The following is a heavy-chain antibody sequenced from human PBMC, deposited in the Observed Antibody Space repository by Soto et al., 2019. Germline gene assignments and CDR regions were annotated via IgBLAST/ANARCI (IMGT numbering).Heavy chain of an antibody. CDR3: AKDKGGTPYYIDS. J-gene: IGHJ4*02. CDR2: ISDGDGDT. D-gene: IGHD6-25*01. Sequence: EVVLLQSGGDLVQLGGSLRLSCAAPGFTFSDYAMTWVRQAPGKGLEWVSDISDGDGDTHYADSVRGRFVISRDSAKNSLHLQMNDLTTEDTAFYYCAKDKGGTPYYIDSWGQGILVTVSS. CDR1: GFTFSDYA. V-gene: IGHV3-23*01.